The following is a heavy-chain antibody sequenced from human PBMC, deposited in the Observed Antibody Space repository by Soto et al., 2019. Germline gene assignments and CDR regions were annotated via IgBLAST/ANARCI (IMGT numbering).Heavy chain of an antibody. D-gene: IGHD1-26*01. Sequence: ASVKVSCKASGYTFTGYYVHWVRQAPGQGLEWMGWINPNSGDTYLAQRFQGRVTMNRDTSIGTAYMELSGLTSDDTAEYYCAKGGAIVAAGTRVYLYNAIDVWGQGTTVTVSS. CDR3: AKGGAIVAAGTRVYLYNAIDV. J-gene: IGHJ6*02. CDR2: INPNSGDT. CDR1: GYTFTGYY. V-gene: IGHV1-2*02.